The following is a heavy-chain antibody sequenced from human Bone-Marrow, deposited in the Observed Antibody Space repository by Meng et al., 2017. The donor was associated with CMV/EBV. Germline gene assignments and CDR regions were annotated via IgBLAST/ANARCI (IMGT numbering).Heavy chain of an antibody. V-gene: IGHV3-48*03. Sequence: GGSLRLSCAASGFTFSSYEMNWVRQAPGKGLEWVSYISSSGSTIYYADSVKGRFTISRDNAKNSLYLQMNSLRAEDTAVYYCARVITDAFDIWGQGTRVTVSS. D-gene: IGHD1-14*01. CDR1: GFTFSSYE. CDR3: ARVITDAFDI. J-gene: IGHJ3*02. CDR2: ISSSGSTI.